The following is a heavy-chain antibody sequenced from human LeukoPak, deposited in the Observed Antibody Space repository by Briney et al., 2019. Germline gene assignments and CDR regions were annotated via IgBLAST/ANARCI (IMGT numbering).Heavy chain of an antibody. J-gene: IGHJ5*02. Sequence: SVKVSCKASGGTFSSYAISWVRQAPGQGLEWMGGIIPIFGTANYAQKFQGRVTITADESTSTAYMELSSLRSEDTAVYYCARASGYCSGGSCYWFDPWGQGTLVTVSS. CDR3: ARASGYCSGGSCYWFDP. D-gene: IGHD2-15*01. CDR1: GGTFSSYA. V-gene: IGHV1-69*13. CDR2: IIPIFGTA.